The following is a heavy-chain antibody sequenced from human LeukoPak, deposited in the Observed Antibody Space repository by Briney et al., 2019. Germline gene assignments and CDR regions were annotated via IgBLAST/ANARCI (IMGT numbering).Heavy chain of an antibody. V-gene: IGHV4-30-4*08. D-gene: IGHD1-26*01. CDR3: ATEGSGNYYYFDD. Sequence: SQTLSLTCTVSGGSISSGDYFWSWICQPPGKGLEWIGYIYYSVNTHYNPSLKSRVTISVDTSKNEFSLRLTSVTAADTAVYFCATEGSGNYYYFDDWGQGTLVTVSS. J-gene: IGHJ4*02. CDR2: IYYSVNT. CDR1: GGSISSGDYF.